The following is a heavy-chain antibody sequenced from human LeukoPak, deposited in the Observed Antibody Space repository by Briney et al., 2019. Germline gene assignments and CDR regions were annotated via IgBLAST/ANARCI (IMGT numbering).Heavy chain of an antibody. Sequence: GGSLRLSCAASGFKFDDYGMHWVRQAPGKGLELVSGINWNSGTTAYADSVKGRFTISRDNAKNSLYLQMNSLRVEDTALYYCAKDGSTSIYFYYMAVWGKGTTVTVSS. J-gene: IGHJ6*03. V-gene: IGHV3-9*01. CDR1: GFKFDDYG. D-gene: IGHD2-2*01. CDR2: INWNSGTT. CDR3: AKDGSTSIYFYYMAV.